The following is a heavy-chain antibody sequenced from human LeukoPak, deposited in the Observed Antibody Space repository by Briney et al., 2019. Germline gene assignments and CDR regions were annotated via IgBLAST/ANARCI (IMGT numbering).Heavy chain of an antibody. CDR3: ARGDGDFDY. CDR2: INHSGST. CDR1: GGSLSGYH. Sequence: SETLSLTCAVYGGSLSGYHWSWIRQPPGKGLEWIGEINHSGSTNYNPSLKSRVTISVDTSKNQFSLKLSSVTAADTAVYYCARGDGDFDYWGQGTLVTVSS. V-gene: IGHV4-34*01. D-gene: IGHD3-16*01. J-gene: IGHJ4*02.